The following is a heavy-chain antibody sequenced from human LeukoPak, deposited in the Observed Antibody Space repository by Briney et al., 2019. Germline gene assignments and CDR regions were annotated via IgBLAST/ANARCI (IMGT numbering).Heavy chain of an antibody. D-gene: IGHD1-26*01. CDR1: GFTFSGYW. Sequence: GGSLRLSCAASGFTFSGYWMHWVRQAPGKGRVWVSCIKSDGSLPSIADSAKGRFTISRDNAKNTVYLQMNSLRAEDTAVYYCVRDNRSYNFDYWGQGTLVTVSS. J-gene: IGHJ4*02. V-gene: IGHV3-74*01. CDR2: IKSDGSLP. CDR3: VRDNRSYNFDY.